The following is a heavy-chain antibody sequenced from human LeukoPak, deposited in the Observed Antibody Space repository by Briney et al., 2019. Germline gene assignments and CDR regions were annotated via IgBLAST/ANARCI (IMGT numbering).Heavy chain of an antibody. CDR1: GFTFSSYS. V-gene: IGHV3-21*01. CDR3: AKDRGSGYLDY. D-gene: IGHD6-19*01. J-gene: IGHJ4*02. Sequence: GGSLRLSCAASGFTFSSYSMNWVRQAPGKGLEWVSSISSSSSYIYYADSVKGRSTISRDNAKYSLYLQMNSLRAEDTAVYSCAKDRGSGYLDYWGQGTLVTVSS. CDR2: ISSSSSYI.